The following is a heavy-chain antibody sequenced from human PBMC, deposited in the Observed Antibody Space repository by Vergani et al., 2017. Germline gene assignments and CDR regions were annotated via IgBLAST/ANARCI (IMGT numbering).Heavy chain of an antibody. CDR3: VKDIAASGNYWYFDL. CDR1: GFNFHDYA. V-gene: IGHV3-9*01. Sequence: EVQLLESGGNLVQPGMSLRLSCVGSGFNFHDYAMHWVRQAPGKGLEWVSGINWNSDSIAYADSVKGRFTISRDNAKNSLYLQMNSLRAEDTALYYCVKDIAASGNYWYFDLWGRGTLVTVSS. D-gene: IGHD6-13*01. J-gene: IGHJ2*01. CDR2: INWNSDSI.